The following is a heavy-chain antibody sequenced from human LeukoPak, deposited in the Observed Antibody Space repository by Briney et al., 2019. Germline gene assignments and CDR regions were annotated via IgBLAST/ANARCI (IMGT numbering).Heavy chain of an antibody. D-gene: IGHD3-10*01. J-gene: IGHJ6*03. Sequence: PSETLSLTCTVSGGSISSYYWSWIRQPPGKGLEWIGYIYYSGSTNYNPSLKSRVTISVDTSKNQFSLELSSVTAADTAVYYCARDRGSQKVLLWFGDPEYYYYMDVWGKGTTVTVSS. CDR3: ARDRGSQKVLLWFGDPEYYYYMDV. CDR1: GGSISSYY. CDR2: IYYSGST. V-gene: IGHV4-59*01.